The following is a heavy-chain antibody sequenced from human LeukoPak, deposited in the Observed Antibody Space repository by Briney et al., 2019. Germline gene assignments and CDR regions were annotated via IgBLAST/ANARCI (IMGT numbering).Heavy chain of an antibody. CDR2: IIPIFGTV. Sequence: SVNLSCKASGGTFSSYAISWVRQAPGQGLEWMGGIIPIFGTVNYTQKFQGRVTLTADESTSTAYMELSSLRSEDTAVYYCARVNTYYYDSSGLDAFDIWGQGTMVTVSS. D-gene: IGHD3-22*01. V-gene: IGHV1-69*13. J-gene: IGHJ3*02. CDR1: GGTFSSYA. CDR3: ARVNTYYYDSSGLDAFDI.